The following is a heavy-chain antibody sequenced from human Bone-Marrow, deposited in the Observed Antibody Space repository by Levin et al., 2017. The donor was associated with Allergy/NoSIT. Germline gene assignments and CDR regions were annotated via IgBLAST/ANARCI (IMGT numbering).Heavy chain of an antibody. CDR2: INPNSGGT. V-gene: IGHV1-2*02. D-gene: IGHD6-13*01. J-gene: IGHJ5*02. Sequence: GASVKVSCKASGYTFTGSYLHWVRQAPGHGLEWMGLINPNSGGTNYAQKFQGRVTLTRDTSISTAYMVLSNLTSDDTALYYCARVRGAAGSRFDTWGQGTLVGVSA. CDR1: GYTFTGSY. CDR3: ARVRGAAGSRFDT.